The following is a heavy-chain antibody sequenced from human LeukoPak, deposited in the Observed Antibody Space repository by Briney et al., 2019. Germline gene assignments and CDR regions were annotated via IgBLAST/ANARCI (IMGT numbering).Heavy chain of an antibody. CDR1: GGSISSYY. V-gene: IGHV4-59*01. D-gene: IGHD3-22*01. CDR3: ARIWAGYYDSRGAFDI. Sequence: KSSETLSLTCTVSGGSISSYYWSWIRQPPGKGLEWIGYIYYSGSTNYNPSLKSRVTISVDTSKNQFSLKLSSVTAADTAVYYCARIWAGYYDSRGAFDIWGQGTMVTVSS. J-gene: IGHJ3*02. CDR2: IYYSGST.